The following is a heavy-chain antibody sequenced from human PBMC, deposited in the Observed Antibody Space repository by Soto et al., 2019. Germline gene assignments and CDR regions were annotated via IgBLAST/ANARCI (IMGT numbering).Heavy chain of an antibody. Sequence: ESGGGVAQPGRSLRLSCAVSGFTFSDYGMHWVRQAPGKGLEWVAVVSYDGSYKYYADSVKGRFTVSRDLSGNTLFLQMTSLRVEDTAVYYCARWSFLDYWGQGTRVTVS. CDR3: ARWSFLDY. V-gene: IGHV3-30*03. J-gene: IGHJ4*02. CDR1: GFTFSDYG. CDR2: VSYDGSYK. D-gene: IGHD1-26*01.